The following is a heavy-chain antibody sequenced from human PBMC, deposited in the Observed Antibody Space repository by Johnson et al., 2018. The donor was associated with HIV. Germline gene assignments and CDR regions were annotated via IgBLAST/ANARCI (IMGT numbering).Heavy chain of an antibody. J-gene: IGHJ3*02. CDR3: AKDRGAARALDACDI. V-gene: IGHV3-11*04. CDR2: ISSSGSTI. CDR1: GFTFSDYY. Sequence: QVQLVESGGGLVKPGGSLRLSCAASGFTFSDYYMSWIRQAPGKGLEWVSYISSSGSTIYSADSVKGRFPISRDHAKNSRYLQMNSLRAEDTAVYYCAKDRGAARALDACDIGGQGTMVTVSS. D-gene: IGHD6-6*01.